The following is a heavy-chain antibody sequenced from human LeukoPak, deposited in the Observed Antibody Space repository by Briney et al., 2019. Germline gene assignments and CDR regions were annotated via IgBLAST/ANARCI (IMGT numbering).Heavy chain of an antibody. J-gene: IGHJ4*02. CDR3: ASLSGYYYVGPVYFDY. D-gene: IGHD3-22*01. CDR2: IGTSADT. CDR1: GFTISNYW. V-gene: IGHV3-23*01. Sequence: GGSLRLSCAASGFTISNYWMSWVRQAPGKGLEWVSTIGTSADTYYADSVKGRFTISRDNSKNTLYLQMNSLRAEDTAVYYCASLSGYYYVGPVYFDYWGQGTLVTVSS.